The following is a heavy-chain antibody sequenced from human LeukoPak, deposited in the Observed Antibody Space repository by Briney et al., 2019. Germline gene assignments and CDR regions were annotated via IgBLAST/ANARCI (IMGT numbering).Heavy chain of an antibody. V-gene: IGHV1-46*01. Sequence: GASVKVSCKASGYTFTSYYMHWVRQAPGQGLEWMGIINPSGGSTSYAQKFQGRVTVTRDTSTSTVYMELSSLRSEDTAVYYCARDLMRYDILTGYLNNWFDPWGQGTLVTVSS. CDR3: ARDLMRYDILTGYLNNWFDP. J-gene: IGHJ5*02. CDR2: INPSGGST. D-gene: IGHD3-9*01. CDR1: GYTFTSYY.